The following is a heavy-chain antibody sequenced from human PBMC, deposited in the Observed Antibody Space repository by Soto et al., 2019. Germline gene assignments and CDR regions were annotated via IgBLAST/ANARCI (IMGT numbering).Heavy chain of an antibody. V-gene: IGHV3-48*01. D-gene: IGHD6-19*01. J-gene: IGHJ4*02. CDR2: ISSSSSAI. CDR1: GFTFSSYS. CDR3: ASRSSGWYFDY. Sequence: GGSLRLSCAASGFTFSSYSMNWVRQAPGKGLEWVSYISSSSSAIYYADSLKGRFTISRDNSKNTLYLQMYSLRAEDTAVYYCASRSSGWYFDYWGQGTLVTVSS.